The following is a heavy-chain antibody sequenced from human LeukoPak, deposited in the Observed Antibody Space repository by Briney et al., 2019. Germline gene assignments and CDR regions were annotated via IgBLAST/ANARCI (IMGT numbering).Heavy chain of an antibody. CDR1: GGSISSYY. CDR3: ARGVAGIRY. D-gene: IGHD6-19*01. Sequence: SETLSLTCTVSGGSISSYYWSWIRQPPGKGLEWIGYIYYSGSTNYNPSLESRVTISVDTSKNQFSLKLSSVTAADTAVYYCARGVAGIRYWGQGTLVTVSS. CDR2: IYYSGST. V-gene: IGHV4-59*01. J-gene: IGHJ4*02.